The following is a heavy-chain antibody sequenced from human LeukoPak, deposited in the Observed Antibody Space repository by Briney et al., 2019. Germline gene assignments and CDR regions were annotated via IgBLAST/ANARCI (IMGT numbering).Heavy chain of an antibody. CDR3: ARIDRYSGYDYDY. D-gene: IGHD5-12*01. CDR1: GYSFNGYW. V-gene: IGHV5-51*01. CDR2: IYPGDSDT. J-gene: IGHJ4*02. Sequence: GESLKISCKGSGYSFNGYWMGWVRQMPGKGLEWMGIIYPGDSDTRYSPSFQGQVSISADKSISTAYLQWSSLKASDTAMYYCARIDRYSGYDYDYWGQGTLVTVSS.